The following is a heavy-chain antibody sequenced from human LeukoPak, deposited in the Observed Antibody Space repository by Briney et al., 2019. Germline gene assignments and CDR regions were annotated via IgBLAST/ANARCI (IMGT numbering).Heavy chain of an antibody. D-gene: IGHD6-13*01. CDR3: ARGIAAAGPPEY. CDR2: IIPILGIA. Sequence: SVKVSCKASGGTFSSYTISWVRQAPGQGLEWMGRIIPILGIANYAQKIQGRVTITADKSTSTAYMELSSLRSEDTAVYYCARGIAAAGPPEYWGQGTLVTVSS. V-gene: IGHV1-69*02. J-gene: IGHJ4*02. CDR1: GGTFSSYT.